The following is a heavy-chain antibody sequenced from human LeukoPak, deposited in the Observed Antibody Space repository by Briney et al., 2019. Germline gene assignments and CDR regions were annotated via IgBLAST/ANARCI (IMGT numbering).Heavy chain of an antibody. CDR3: ARGGVVVPAATAMDV. Sequence: SETLSLTCAVYGGSFSGYYWSWIRQPPGKGLEWIGEINHSGSTNYNLSLKSRVTISVDTSKNQFSLKLSSVTAADTAVYYCARGGVVVPAATAMDVWGKGTTVTVSS. J-gene: IGHJ6*04. CDR2: INHSGST. V-gene: IGHV4-34*01. D-gene: IGHD2-2*01. CDR1: GGSFSGYY.